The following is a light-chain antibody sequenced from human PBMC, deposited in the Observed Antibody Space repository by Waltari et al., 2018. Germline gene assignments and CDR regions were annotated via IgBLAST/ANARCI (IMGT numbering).Light chain of an antibody. CDR3: CSYAGSLYL. J-gene: IGLJ1*01. Sequence: QSALTQPRSVSGSPGQSVTIPCTRASSYVGGYTHFSWYQQHPGKAPKFIIYDVTKRPSGVPDRFSGSKSGNTASLTISGLQAEDEADYYCCSYAGSLYLFGTGTKVTVL. V-gene: IGLV2-11*01. CDR1: SSYVGGYTH. CDR2: DVT.